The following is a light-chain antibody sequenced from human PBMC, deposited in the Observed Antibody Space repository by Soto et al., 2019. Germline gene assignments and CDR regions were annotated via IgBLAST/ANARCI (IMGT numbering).Light chain of an antibody. V-gene: IGKV1-39*01. CDR1: QRITTY. CDR2: TSG. Sequence: IHMTQSPSSLSASVGDRVTISCRASQRITTYLNWYQQKPGEAPKLLISTSGTLQRGVPSRFIGSGSGTDFTLPITSLQPADFATYFCQQTYSTPYTFGQGTKLEIK. J-gene: IGKJ2*01. CDR3: QQTYSTPYT.